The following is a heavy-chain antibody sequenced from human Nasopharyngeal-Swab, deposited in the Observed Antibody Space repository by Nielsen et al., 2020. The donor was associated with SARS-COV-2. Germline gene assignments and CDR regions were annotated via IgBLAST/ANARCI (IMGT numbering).Heavy chain of an antibody. D-gene: IGHD4-17*01. J-gene: IGHJ4*02. CDR1: GFTFSSYW. CDR2: INSDGSST. V-gene: IGHV3-74*01. CDR3: ARDLRDVSDYGDYVPFDY. Sequence: GESLKISCAASGFTFSSYWMHWVRQAPGKGLVWVSRINSDGSSTSYADSVKGRLTISRDNAKNTLYLQMNSLRAEDTAVYYCARDLRDVSDYGDYVPFDYWGQGTLVTVSS.